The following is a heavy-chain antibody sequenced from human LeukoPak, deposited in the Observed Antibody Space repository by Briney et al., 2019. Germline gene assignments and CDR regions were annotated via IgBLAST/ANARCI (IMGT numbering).Heavy chain of an antibody. V-gene: IGHV4-59*08. CDR3: ARGWFGEWTFDS. CDR2: IYFSGST. J-gene: IGHJ4*02. D-gene: IGHD3-10*01. Sequence: SETLSLTCTVSGGSIGNYYWSWLRQPPGRGLEWIGYIYFSGSTNYNPSLKSRGTILLDTSKNQFSLKVSSVTAADTAVYYCARGWFGEWTFDSWGQGTLVTVPS. CDR1: GGSIGNYY.